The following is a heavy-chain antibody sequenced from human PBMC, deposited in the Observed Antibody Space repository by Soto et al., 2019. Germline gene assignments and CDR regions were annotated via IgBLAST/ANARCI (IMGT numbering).Heavy chain of an antibody. CDR1: GYTFTSYD. D-gene: IGHD1-26*01. CDR2: MNPNSGNT. V-gene: IGHV1-8*01. Sequence: VKVSCKASGYTFTSYDINWVRQATGQGLEWMGWMNPNSGNTGYAQKFQGRVTMTRNTSISTAYMELSSLRSEDTAVYYCSRGPHSGSYLGYYYYGMDVWGQGTTVTVSS. J-gene: IGHJ6*02. CDR3: SRGPHSGSYLGYYYYGMDV.